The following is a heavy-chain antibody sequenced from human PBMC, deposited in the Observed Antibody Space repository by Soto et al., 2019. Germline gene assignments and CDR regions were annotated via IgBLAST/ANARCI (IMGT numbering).Heavy chain of an antibody. J-gene: IGHJ4*02. CDR1: GFTFSSYA. V-gene: IGHV3-23*01. CDR3: AKARPRYCSGGSCYLN. Sequence: GGSLRLSCAASGFTFSSYAMSWVRQAPGKGLEWVSAISGSGGSTYYADSVKGRFTISRDNSKNTLYLQMNSLRAEDTAVYYCAKARPRYCSGGSCYLNWGQGTLVTVSS. CDR2: ISGSGGST. D-gene: IGHD2-15*01.